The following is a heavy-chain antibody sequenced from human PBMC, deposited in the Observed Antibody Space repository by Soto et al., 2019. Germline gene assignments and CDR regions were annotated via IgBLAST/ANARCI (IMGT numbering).Heavy chain of an antibody. J-gene: IGHJ6*03. CDR2: ISWNSGSI. Sequence: GGSLRLSCAASGFTFDDYAMHWVRQAPGKGLEWVSGISWNSGSIGYADSVKGRFTISRDNAKNSLYLQMNSLRAEDTALYYCAKSTYYDYIWGSYRDLYYYMDVWGKGTTVTVSS. CDR1: GFTFDDYA. CDR3: AKSTYYDYIWGSYRDLYYYMDV. D-gene: IGHD3-16*02. V-gene: IGHV3-9*01.